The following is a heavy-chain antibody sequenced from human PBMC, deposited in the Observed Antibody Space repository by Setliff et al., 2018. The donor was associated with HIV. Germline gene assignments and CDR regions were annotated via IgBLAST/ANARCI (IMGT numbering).Heavy chain of an antibody. CDR3: ARDMTTVTYYYYYYYMDV. CDR1: GGPISSSSYY. Sequence: SETLSLTCTVSGGPISSSSYYWGWIRQPPGKGLEWIGSIYYSGSTYYNPSLKSRVTISVDTSKDQFSLKLSSVTAADTAMYYCARDMTTVTYYYYYYYMDVWGKGTTVTVSS. D-gene: IGHD4-17*01. CDR2: IYYSGST. J-gene: IGHJ6*03. V-gene: IGHV4-39*07.